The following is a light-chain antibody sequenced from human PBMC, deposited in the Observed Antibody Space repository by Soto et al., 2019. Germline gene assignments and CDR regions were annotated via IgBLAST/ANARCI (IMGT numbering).Light chain of an antibody. V-gene: IGLV4-69*01. CDR2: LNSDGSH. CDR1: SGHSSYA. CDR3: QTWGTGIRV. J-gene: IGLJ3*02. Sequence: QPVLTQSPPASASLGASVKLTCTLSSGHSSYAIAWHQQQPEKGPRYLMKLNSDGSHSKGDGIPDRFSGSSSEAERYLTISSLQSEDEADYYCQTWGTGIRVFGGGTKLTVL.